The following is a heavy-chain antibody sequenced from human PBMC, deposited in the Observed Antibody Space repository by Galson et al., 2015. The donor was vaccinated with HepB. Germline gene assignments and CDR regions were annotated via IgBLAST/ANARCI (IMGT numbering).Heavy chain of an antibody. CDR2: VKSKTDGGTT. CDR3: TYYYDSSGYSNVIDY. Sequence: SLRLSCAASGFTFSNAWMSWVRQAPGKGLEWVGRVKSKTDGGTTDYAAPVKGRFTISRDDSKNTLYLQMNSLKTEDTAVYYCTYYYDSSGYSNVIDYWGQGTLVTVSS. D-gene: IGHD3-22*01. J-gene: IGHJ4*02. V-gene: IGHV3-15*01. CDR1: GFTFSNAW.